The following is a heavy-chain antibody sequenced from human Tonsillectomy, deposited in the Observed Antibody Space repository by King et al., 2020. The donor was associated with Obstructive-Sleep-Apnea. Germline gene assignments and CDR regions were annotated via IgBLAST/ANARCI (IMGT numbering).Heavy chain of an antibody. Sequence: QLVQSGAEVKKPGASVKVSCKASGYTFTSYYMHWVRQAPGQGLEWMGIINPSGGSTSYAQKFQGRVTMTRDTSTSTVYMELSSLRSEDTAVYYCARGSRFSRSLRFLEWLLSYFDYWGQGTLVTVSS. D-gene: IGHD3-3*01. CDR3: ARGSRFSRSLRFLEWLLSYFDY. J-gene: IGHJ4*02. V-gene: IGHV1-46*01. CDR1: GYTFTSYY. CDR2: INPSGGST.